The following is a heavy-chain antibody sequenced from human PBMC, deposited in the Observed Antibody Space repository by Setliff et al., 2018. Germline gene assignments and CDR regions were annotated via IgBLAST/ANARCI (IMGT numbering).Heavy chain of an antibody. CDR1: GGSFSGYY. CDR2: INHSGST. V-gene: IGHV4-34*01. Sequence: SETLSLTCAVYGGSFSGYYWSWIRQPPGKGLEWIGEINHSGSTNYNPSLKSRVTISVDTSKNQFSLELSSVTAADTAVYYCARRKTVYWYYGMDVWGQGTTVTVS. CDR3: ARRKTVYWYYGMDV. J-gene: IGHJ6*02. D-gene: IGHD2-15*01.